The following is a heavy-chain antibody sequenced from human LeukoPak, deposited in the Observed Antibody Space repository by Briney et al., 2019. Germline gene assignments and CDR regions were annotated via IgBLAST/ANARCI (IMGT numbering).Heavy chain of an antibody. J-gene: IGHJ6*03. D-gene: IGHD2-8*01. CDR1: GYTFTGYY. CDR2: INPNSGGT. Sequence: ASVKVSCKASGYTFTGYYMHWVRQAPGQGLEWMGWINPNSGGTNYAQKFQGGVTMTRDTSISTAYMELSRLRSDDTAVYYCAGYHGDYYYYYYMDVWGKGTTVTVSS. CDR3: AGYHGDYYYYYYMDV. V-gene: IGHV1-2*02.